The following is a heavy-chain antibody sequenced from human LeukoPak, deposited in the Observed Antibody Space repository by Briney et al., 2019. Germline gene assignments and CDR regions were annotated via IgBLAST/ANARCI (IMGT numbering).Heavy chain of an antibody. J-gene: IGHJ3*02. V-gene: IGHV4-38-2*01. CDR2: IYQSGST. CDR3: ARWEIAFDI. CDR1: GYSISSGYY. Sequence: PSETLSLTCAVSGYSISSGYYWGWLRQPPGEGMAWIGSIYQSGSTYYNPSLQSRVTISVDTSKNQFALKLSSVTAVDTAVYYCARWEIAFDIWGQGTMVTVSS. D-gene: IGHD1-26*01.